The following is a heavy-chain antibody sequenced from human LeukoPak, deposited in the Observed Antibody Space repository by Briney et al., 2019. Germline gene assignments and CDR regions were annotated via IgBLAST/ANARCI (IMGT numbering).Heavy chain of an antibody. V-gene: IGHV3-23*01. CDR2: ISGSGGST. CDR1: GFTFSSYA. J-gene: IGHJ4*02. Sequence: GGSLRLSCAASGFTFSSYAMSWVRQAPGKGLEWVSAISGSGGSTYYADSVKGRFTIPRDNSKNTLYLQMNSLRAEDTAVYYCAKGRGIVGATSMFDYWGQGTLVTVSS. CDR3: AKGRGIVGATSMFDY. D-gene: IGHD1-26*01.